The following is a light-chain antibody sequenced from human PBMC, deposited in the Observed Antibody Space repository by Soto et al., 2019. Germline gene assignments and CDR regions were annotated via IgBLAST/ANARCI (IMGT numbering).Light chain of an antibody. CDR2: GAS. Sequence: SLMTQSPGTLSLSPGEKAPLSCMSSEGVRSSYVAWDEQTPGPAPRLLIYGASSRATGIPDRFSGSGSGTDFTLTVSRLEPADFAVSYCQRCGSSSWTGGQGTKVEIK. CDR1: EGVRSSY. CDR3: QRCGSSSWT. J-gene: IGKJ1*01. V-gene: IGKV3-20*01.